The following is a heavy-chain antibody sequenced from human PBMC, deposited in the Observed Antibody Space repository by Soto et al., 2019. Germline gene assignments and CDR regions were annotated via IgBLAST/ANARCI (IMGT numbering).Heavy chain of an antibody. J-gene: IGHJ4*02. CDR1: GYTFTGYY. D-gene: IGHD2-2*01. V-gene: IGHV1-2*02. CDR3: ARVPAPYCSSTSCFTFDY. Sequence: ASVKVSCKASGYTFTGYYMHWVRQAPGQGLEWMGWINPNSGGTNYAQKFQGRVTMTRDTSISTAYMELSRLRSDDTAVYYCARVPAPYCSSTSCFTFDYWGQGTLVMVSS. CDR2: INPNSGGT.